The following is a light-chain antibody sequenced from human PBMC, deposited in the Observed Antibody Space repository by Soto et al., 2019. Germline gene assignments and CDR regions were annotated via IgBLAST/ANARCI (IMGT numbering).Light chain of an antibody. CDR1: ETINNY. CDR2: AAS. CDR3: QQSYTTPWT. V-gene: IGKV1-39*01. J-gene: IGKJ1*01. Sequence: DIRMTQSPSSLSVSVGDGVTLTCRARETINNYLNWYRQKPGRVPMLLIHAASTLQSGVPSRFSGSGSGTAFTLTISSLQPEDFPTYSCQQSYTTPWTFGLGTMVEI.